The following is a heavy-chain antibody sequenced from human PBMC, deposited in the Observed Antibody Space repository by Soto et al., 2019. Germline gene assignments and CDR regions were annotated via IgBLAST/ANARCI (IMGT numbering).Heavy chain of an antibody. V-gene: IGHV3-30*18. CDR1: GFPFSSYG. D-gene: IGHD3-10*01. CDR2: ISYDGSNK. J-gene: IGHJ6*02. CDR3: AKDRGTMVRGVINNYYGMDV. Sequence: GGSLRLSCAASGFPFSSYGMHWVRQAPGKGLEWVAVISYDGSNKYYADSVKGRFTISRDDSKNTLYLQMNSLRAEDTAVYYCAKDRGTMVRGVINNYYGMDVWGQGTTVTVSS.